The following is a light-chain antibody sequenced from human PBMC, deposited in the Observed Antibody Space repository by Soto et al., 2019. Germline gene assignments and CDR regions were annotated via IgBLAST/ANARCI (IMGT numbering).Light chain of an antibody. J-gene: IGLJ7*01. CDR1: SSNIGSNT. Sequence: QSVLTQPPSASGTPGQRVTISCSGSSSNIGSNTVNWYQQLPGTAPKLLIHSNNQRPSGVPDRFSGSESGTSASLAISGLQSEDEADYYCTSWDDSLNGPVFGGGTQLTVL. CDR3: TSWDDSLNGPV. CDR2: SNN. V-gene: IGLV1-44*01.